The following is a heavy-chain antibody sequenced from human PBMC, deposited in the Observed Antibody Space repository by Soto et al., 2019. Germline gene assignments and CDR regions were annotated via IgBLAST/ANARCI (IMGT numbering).Heavy chain of an antibody. CDR2: IRGDGST. D-gene: IGHD3-22*01. CDR3: AKTDDSGWLHSLDH. J-gene: IGHJ4*02. Sequence: SVGDLVQPGGSLRLSCAASGFSFRRSALIWVRQAPGKGLEWVSGIRGDGSTVYADSVKGRFTISRDNSKNTVYLQMSSLRADETAVYHCAKTDDSGWLHSLDHWGRGTLVTVSS. CDR1: GFSFRRSA. V-gene: IGHV3-23*01.